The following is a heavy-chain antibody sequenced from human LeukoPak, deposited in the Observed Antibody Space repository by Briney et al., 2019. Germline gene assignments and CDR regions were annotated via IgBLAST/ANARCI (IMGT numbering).Heavy chain of an antibody. D-gene: IGHD3-3*02. V-gene: IGHV4-34*01. Sequence: PSETLSLTCAVYGGSLSGYYWSWIRQPPGKGLEWIGEINHSEITNYNPSLKSRVTMSEDTSKNQFSLKLSSVTAADTAVYYCARGHLFDPWGQGTLVTVSS. CDR3: ARGHLFDP. CDR2: INHSEIT. CDR1: GGSLSGYY. J-gene: IGHJ5*02.